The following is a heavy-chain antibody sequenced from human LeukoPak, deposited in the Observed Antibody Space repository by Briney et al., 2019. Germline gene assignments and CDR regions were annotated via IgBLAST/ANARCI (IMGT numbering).Heavy chain of an antibody. CDR3: ARLNRPDFWSGTTKGYYMDV. Sequence: SVKVSRKASGGTFSSYAISWVRQAPGQGLEWMGGIIPIFGTANYAQKFQGRVTITTDESTSTAYMELSSLRSEDTAVYYCARLNRPDFWSGTTKGYYMDVWGKGITVTVSS. V-gene: IGHV1-69*05. D-gene: IGHD3-3*01. CDR2: IIPIFGTA. CDR1: GGTFSSYA. J-gene: IGHJ6*03.